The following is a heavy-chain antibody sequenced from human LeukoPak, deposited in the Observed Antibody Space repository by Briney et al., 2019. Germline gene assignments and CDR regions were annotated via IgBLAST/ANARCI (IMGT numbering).Heavy chain of an antibody. D-gene: IGHD1-1*01. V-gene: IGHV4-31*03. J-gene: IGHJ4*02. CDR2: ISYSGST. Sequence: SETLSLTCTVSSASISSGDYFWSWIRQHPGKGLEWIGCISYSGSTYSNPSLKSRLTISLDTSKNQFSLSLTSVTAADTAVYYCARAGNLNDFDYWGQGTLVTVSS. CDR3: ARAGNLNDFDY. CDR1: SASISSGDYF.